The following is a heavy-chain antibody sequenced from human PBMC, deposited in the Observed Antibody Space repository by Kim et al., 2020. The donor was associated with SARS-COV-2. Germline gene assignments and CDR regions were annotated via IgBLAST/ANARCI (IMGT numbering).Heavy chain of an antibody. CDR3: AANRPLYGSGSYYYYYGMDV. Sequence: GGSLRLSCAASGFTFSSYAMHWVRQAPGKGLEWVAVISYDGSNKYYADSVKGRFTISRDNSKNTLYLQMNSLRAEDTAVYYCAANRPLYGSGSYYYYYGMDVWGQGTTVTVSS. V-gene: IGHV3-30*04. D-gene: IGHD3-10*01. J-gene: IGHJ6*02. CDR1: GFTFSSYA. CDR2: ISYDGSNK.